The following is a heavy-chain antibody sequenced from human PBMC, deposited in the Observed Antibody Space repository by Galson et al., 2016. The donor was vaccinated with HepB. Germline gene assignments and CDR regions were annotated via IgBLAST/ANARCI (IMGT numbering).Heavy chain of an antibody. CDR1: GYIFTTHA. J-gene: IGHJ4*02. CDR3: ARGITLVRGVINGPSYYFDY. V-gene: IGHV1-3*01. Sequence: SVKVSCKASGYIFTTHAINWVRQAPGQRLEWMGWVFAGNGGTKYSQKFQGRVTITKDTPASSAYMELSSLRSEDTAVYYCARGITLVRGVINGPSYYFDYGGQGSRVTVSS. D-gene: IGHD3-10*01. CDR2: VFAGNGGT.